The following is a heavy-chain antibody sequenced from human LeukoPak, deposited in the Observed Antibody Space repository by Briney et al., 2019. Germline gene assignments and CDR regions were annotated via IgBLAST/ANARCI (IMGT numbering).Heavy chain of an antibody. J-gene: IGHJ3*01. CDR2: MSPHNGHT. D-gene: IGHD2-21*01. CDR3: ARRTPRCGGTCYDAFDV. Sequence: ASVKVSCKASGYTFIDYDINWVRQAPGLGLEWMGLMSPHNGHTEYAQNFQGRVTMTRDTSTGTAYMELRSLRSEDTAVYYCARRTPRCGGTCYDAFDVWGQGTMVTVSS. CDR1: GYTFIDYD. V-gene: IGHV1-8*01.